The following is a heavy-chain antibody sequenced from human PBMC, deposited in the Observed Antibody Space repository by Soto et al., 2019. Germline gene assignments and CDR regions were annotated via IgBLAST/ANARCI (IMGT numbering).Heavy chain of an antibody. CDR1: GFTFSSYA. CDR2: ISGTGGNT. D-gene: IGHD1-20*01. Sequence: EGSLRLSCAASGFTFSSYAMTWVRQAPGKGLEWVSTISGTGGNTYYADSVKGRFTISRDNSKNTVYLQMNSLRAEDTAVYYCVKAVYLLDFDYWGQGTLVTVSS. CDR3: VKAVYLLDFDY. J-gene: IGHJ4*02. V-gene: IGHV3-23*01.